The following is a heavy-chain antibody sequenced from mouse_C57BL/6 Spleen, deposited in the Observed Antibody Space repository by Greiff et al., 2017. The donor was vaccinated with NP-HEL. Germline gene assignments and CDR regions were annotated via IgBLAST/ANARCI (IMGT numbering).Heavy chain of an antibody. V-gene: IGHV5-4*01. Sequence: DVHLVESGGGLVKPGGSLKLSCAASGFTFSSYAMSWVRQTPEKRLEWVATISDGGSYTYYPDNVKGRFTISRDNAKNNLYLQMSHLKSEDTAMYYCARELDYAWFAYWGQGTLVTVSA. CDR3: ARELDYAWFAY. CDR1: GFTFSSYA. J-gene: IGHJ3*01. D-gene: IGHD1-1*01. CDR2: ISDGGSYT.